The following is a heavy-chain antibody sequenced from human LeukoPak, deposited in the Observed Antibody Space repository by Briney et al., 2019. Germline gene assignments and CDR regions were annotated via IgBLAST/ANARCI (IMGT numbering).Heavy chain of an antibody. J-gene: IGHJ4*02. CDR1: GGTFSSYA. CDR2: IIPIFGTA. V-gene: IGHV1-69*01. Sequence: SVKVSCKAPGGTFSSYAISWVRQAPGHGLEWMGGIIPIFGTANYAQKFQGRVTITADESTSTAYMELSSLRSEDTAVYYCARVPYCSGGSCLLRGYYFDFWGQGTLVTVSS. D-gene: IGHD2-15*01. CDR3: ARVPYCSGGSCLLRGYYFDF.